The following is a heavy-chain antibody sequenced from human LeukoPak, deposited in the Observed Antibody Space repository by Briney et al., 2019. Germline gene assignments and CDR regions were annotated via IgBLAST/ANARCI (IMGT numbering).Heavy chain of an antibody. D-gene: IGHD3-16*01. V-gene: IGHV3-11*04. CDR2: ISSSGSNI. Sequence: TGGSLRLSCAASGFTFSDYYMSWIRQAPGQGLEWVSYISSSGSNIYYADSVKGQFTISRDNAKNSLYLQMNSLRAEDTAVYYCARAAENYGGRFDSWGQGTLVTVSS. CDR1: GFTFSDYY. CDR3: ARAAENYGGRFDS. J-gene: IGHJ4*02.